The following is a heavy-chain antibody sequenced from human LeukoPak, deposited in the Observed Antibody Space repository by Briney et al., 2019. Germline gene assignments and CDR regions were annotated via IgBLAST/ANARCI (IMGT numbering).Heavy chain of an antibody. CDR2: IKQDGSEK. CDR1: GFTFSSYW. CDR3: AKDPDYGDYFDY. J-gene: IGHJ4*02. D-gene: IGHD4-17*01. V-gene: IGHV3-7*03. Sequence: GGSLRLSCAASGFTFSSYWMSWVRQAPGKGLEWVANIKQDGSEKYYVDSVKGRFTISRDNSKNTLYLQMNSLRAEDTAVYYCAKDPDYGDYFDYWGQGTLVTVSS.